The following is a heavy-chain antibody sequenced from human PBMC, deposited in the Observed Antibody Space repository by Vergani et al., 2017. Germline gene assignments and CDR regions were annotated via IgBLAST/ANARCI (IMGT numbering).Heavy chain of an antibody. J-gene: IGHJ4*01. CDR3: ARHPSWGRTFEY. V-gene: IGHV4-34*01. CDR2: VSHSGSA. D-gene: IGHD6-13*01. CDR1: GETFSGNY. Sequence: QVQLHQWGTGLVKPTENLSLMCAVYGETFSGNYWSWIRQPPGKGLEWIGEVSHSGSANYNPSLKSRVYISVDTSKNQFSLKLRSVTAADTAVYYCARHPSWGRTFEYGGHGNLVIVSS.